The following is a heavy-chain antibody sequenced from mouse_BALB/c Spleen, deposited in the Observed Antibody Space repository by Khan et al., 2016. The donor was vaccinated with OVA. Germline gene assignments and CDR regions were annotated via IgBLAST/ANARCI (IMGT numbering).Heavy chain of an antibody. CDR2: INPHIGET. V-gene: IGHV1-20*02. CDR3: ARIYRSDFDY. J-gene: IGHJ2*01. D-gene: IGHD1-1*01. Sequence: VQLQQSGPELVKPGASVKISCKASGYSFTGSFMNWVMQSHGKSLEWIGRINPHIGETFYNQKFKGKATLTVDESSSTAHMELRSLASEDSAVYYCARIYRSDFDYWGQGTTVTVSA. CDR1: GYSFTGSF.